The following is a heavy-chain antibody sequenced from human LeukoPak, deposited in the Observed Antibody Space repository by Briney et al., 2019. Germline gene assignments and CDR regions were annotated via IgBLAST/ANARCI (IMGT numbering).Heavy chain of an antibody. Sequence: ASVKVSCKASGYTFTSYGISWVRQAPGQGLEWMGGIIPIFGTANYAQKFQGRVTITADKSTSTAYMELSSLRSEDTAVYYCARDRIMITFGGGRFDPWGQGTLVTVSS. CDR1: GYTFTSYG. V-gene: IGHV1-69*06. CDR3: ARDRIMITFGGGRFDP. J-gene: IGHJ5*02. D-gene: IGHD3-16*01. CDR2: IIPIFGTA.